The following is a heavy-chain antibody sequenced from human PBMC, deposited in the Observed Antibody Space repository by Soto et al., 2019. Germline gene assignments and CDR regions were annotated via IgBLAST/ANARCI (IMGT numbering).Heavy chain of an antibody. J-gene: IGHJ3*02. CDR2: IDPSDSYT. D-gene: IGHD3-22*01. V-gene: IGHV5-10-1*01. CDR1: GYSFTSYW. CDR3: ARPVLYYHSSGYPQVGAFDI. Sequence: GESLKISCKGSGYSFTSYWISWVRQMPGKGLEWMGRIDPSDSYTNYSPSFQGHVTISADKSISTAYLQWSRLKASDTATYYCARPVLYYHSSGYPQVGAFDIWGQGTMVTV.